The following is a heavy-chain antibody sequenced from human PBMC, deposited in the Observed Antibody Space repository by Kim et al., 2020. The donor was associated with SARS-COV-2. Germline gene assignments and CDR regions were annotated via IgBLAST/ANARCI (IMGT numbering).Heavy chain of an antibody. J-gene: IGHJ4*02. Sequence: GESLKISCQVSGYSFTNYWIGWVHQMPGKGLEWMGIIYPGDSDTRYSPSFQGQVTISADKSISTAYLQWSSLKASDTAMYYCARQVVGYSEIDYWGQGTLVTVSS. V-gene: IGHV5-51*07. D-gene: IGHD4-4*01. CDR1: GYSFTNYW. CDR3: ARQVVGYSEIDY. CDR2: IYPGDSDT.